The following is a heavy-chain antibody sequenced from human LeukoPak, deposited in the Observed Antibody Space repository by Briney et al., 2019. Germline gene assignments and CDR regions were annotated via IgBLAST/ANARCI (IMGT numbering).Heavy chain of an antibody. CDR3: ARALTMVRGVIINPIRY. Sequence: ASVKVSCKASGYTFAGYYMHWVRQAPGQGLDWMGWINPNSGGTNYAQKFQGRVTMTRDTYISTAYMELSRLRSDDTAVYYCARALTMVRGVIINPIRYWGQGTLVTVSS. CDR1: GYTFAGYY. CDR2: INPNSGGT. D-gene: IGHD3-10*01. V-gene: IGHV1-2*02. J-gene: IGHJ4*02.